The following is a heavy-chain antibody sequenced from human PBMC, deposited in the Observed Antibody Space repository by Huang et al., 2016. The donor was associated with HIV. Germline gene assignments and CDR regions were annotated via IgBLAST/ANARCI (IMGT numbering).Heavy chain of an antibody. Sequence: QVQLQQWGAGLVKPSETLSLTCAVYGGSFSGHDWSWVRQPPGKGLEWIGKINHSGSTNYNPSLKSRVTISLDTSKNQFSLNLSSVTAADTAVYFCARATPYYIDWPTPDGSYYDYWGQGTLVTVSS. D-gene: IGHD3-9*01. CDR1: GGSFSGHD. CDR2: INHSGST. J-gene: IGHJ4*02. CDR3: ARATPYYIDWPTPDGSYYDY. V-gene: IGHV4-34*01.